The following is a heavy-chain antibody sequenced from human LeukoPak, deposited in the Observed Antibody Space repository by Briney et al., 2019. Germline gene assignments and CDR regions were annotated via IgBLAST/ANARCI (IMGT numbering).Heavy chain of an antibody. V-gene: IGHV3-13*01. CDR3: AKEGSDIVVVVAATRSNWFDP. CDR1: GFTVSKYD. D-gene: IGHD2-15*01. CDR2: IGIVGDT. J-gene: IGHJ5*02. Sequence: GGSLRLSCAASGFTVSKYDMHWVRQATGKGLEWVSAIGIVGDTYYRGSVKGRFTMSRENGNNNVYLQMNSLRAEDTAVYYCAKEGSDIVVVVAATRSNWFDPWGQGTLVTVSS.